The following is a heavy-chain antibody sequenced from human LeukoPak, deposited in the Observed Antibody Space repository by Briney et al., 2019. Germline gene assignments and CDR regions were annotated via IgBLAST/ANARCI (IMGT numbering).Heavy chain of an antibody. CDR2: IYYSGST. CDR1: GGSISSYY. J-gene: IGHJ4*02. V-gene: IGHV4-59*08. D-gene: IGHD1-26*01. Sequence: SETLSLTCTVSGGSISSYYWGWIRQPPGKGLEWIGYIYYSGSTNYNPSLKSRVTISVDTSKSQFSLKLSSVTAADTAVYYCARGSGSYSYLFDYWGQGTLVTVSS. CDR3: ARGSGSYSYLFDY.